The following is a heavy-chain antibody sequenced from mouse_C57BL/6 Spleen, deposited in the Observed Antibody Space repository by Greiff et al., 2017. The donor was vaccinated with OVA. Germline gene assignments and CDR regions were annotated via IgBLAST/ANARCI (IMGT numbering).Heavy chain of an antibody. J-gene: IGHJ2*01. D-gene: IGHD1-1*01. CDR2: IDPSDSYT. CDR1: GYTFTSYW. V-gene: IGHV1-69*01. Sequence: QVQLKQPGAELVMPGASVKLSCKASGYTFTSYWMHWVKQRPGQGLEWIGEIDPSDSYTNYNQKFKGKSTLTVDKSSSTAYMQLSSLTSEDSAVYYWARGPITTVAPYFDYWGQGTTLTVSS. CDR3: ARGPITTVAPYFDY.